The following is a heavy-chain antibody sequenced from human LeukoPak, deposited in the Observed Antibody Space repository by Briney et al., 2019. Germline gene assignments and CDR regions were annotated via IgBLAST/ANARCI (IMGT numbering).Heavy chain of an antibody. V-gene: IGHV3-74*01. CDR1: GFXFSNYW. CDR3: VRMFETPDALDI. CDR2: INSDGSST. Sequence: GGSLRLSCAASGFXFSNYWMHWVRQAPGKGLVWVSRINSDGSSTTYADSVKGRFTISRDNAKNTLHLQMNSLRADDTAVYYCVRMFETPDALDIWGQGTAVTVSS. J-gene: IGHJ3*02. D-gene: IGHD3-10*02.